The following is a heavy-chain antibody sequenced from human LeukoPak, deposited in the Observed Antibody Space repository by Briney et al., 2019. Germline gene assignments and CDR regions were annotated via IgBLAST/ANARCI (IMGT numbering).Heavy chain of an antibody. Sequence: PSETLSLTCNVSGYSINSGYYWSWIRQPPGKGLEWIGNIYHSGSTFYNPSLKSRITISVDTSNNQFSLRLKSVTAADTAVYYCARKARGITMVRGVIYYYYYMDVWGKGTTVTVSS. D-gene: IGHD3-10*01. CDR2: IYHSGST. V-gene: IGHV4-38-2*02. CDR1: GYSINSGYY. J-gene: IGHJ6*03. CDR3: ARKARGITMVRGVIYYYYYMDV.